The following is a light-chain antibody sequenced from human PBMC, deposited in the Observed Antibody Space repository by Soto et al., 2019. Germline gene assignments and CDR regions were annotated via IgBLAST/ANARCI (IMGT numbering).Light chain of an antibody. CDR3: QSFDSSLSAYV. Sequence: QSVLTQPPSVSGAPGQRVTICCTGSSSNIGAGRDVHWYQQLPGTAPRLLIYGNNNRPSGVPDRFSASKSGTSASLAITGLQAEDEADFYCQSFDSSLSAYVFGNGTKVTVL. J-gene: IGLJ1*01. CDR1: SSNIGAGRD. CDR2: GNN. V-gene: IGLV1-40*01.